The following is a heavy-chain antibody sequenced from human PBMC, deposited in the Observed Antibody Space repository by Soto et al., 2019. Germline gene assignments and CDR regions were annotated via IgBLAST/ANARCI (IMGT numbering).Heavy chain of an antibody. J-gene: IGHJ4*02. CDR1: GYTFTNYG. CDR2: IRGQNGDT. Sequence: QVQLVQSGPEVKKAGASVKVSCKTSGYTFTNYGITWVRQAPGQGLEWMAWIRGQNGDTNFAQRFRGRVTLTEDTSTSTVYMELRSLRSDDTAVYYCARYVYGERYSRPNYFDSWGQGTQVSVSS. CDR3: ARYVYGERYSRPNYFDS. V-gene: IGHV1-18*04. D-gene: IGHD3-10*01.